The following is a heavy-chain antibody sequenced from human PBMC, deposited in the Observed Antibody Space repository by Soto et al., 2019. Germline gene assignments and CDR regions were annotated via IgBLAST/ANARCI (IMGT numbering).Heavy chain of an antibody. Sequence: GGSLRLSCASSGFTVSSNYMSWVRQAPGKGLEWVSVLYIDATTYYADSVKGRFTIFRDSSKNTLYLEMNSLRAEDTAVHYCARHGIEARLGNYYDGMDVWGQGTSVTVSS. CDR1: GFTVSSNY. CDR2: LYIDATT. CDR3: ARHGIEARLGNYYDGMDV. V-gene: IGHV3-53*01. D-gene: IGHD2-21*01. J-gene: IGHJ6*02.